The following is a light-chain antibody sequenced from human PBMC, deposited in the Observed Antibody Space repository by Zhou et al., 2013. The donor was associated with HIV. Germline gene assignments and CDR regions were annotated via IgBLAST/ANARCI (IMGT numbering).Light chain of an antibody. Sequence: VLTQFPGTLSLSPGERATLSCRASQSVNSNFLAWYQHKPGQAPRLLIYDASTRATGIPARFSGSGSGTEFTLTISSMQSEDFALYYCQQYNNWPPWEFGQGTKVEI. J-gene: IGKJ1*01. V-gene: IGKV3-15*01. CDR2: DAS. CDR3: QQYNNWPPWE. CDR1: QSVNSN.